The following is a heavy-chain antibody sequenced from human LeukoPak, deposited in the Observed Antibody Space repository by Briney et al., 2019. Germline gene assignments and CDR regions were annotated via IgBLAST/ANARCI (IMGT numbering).Heavy chain of an antibody. J-gene: IGHJ4*02. CDR1: GFTFSNAW. D-gene: IGHD2-8*01. Sequence: GGSLRLSCAASGFTFSNAWMSWVRQAPGKGLEWVGRIKSKTDGGTTDYAAPVKGRFTISRDDSKNTLYLQMNSLKTEDTAVYYCTTPYGYCSNGVCYHARNDDWGQGTLVTVSS. CDR3: TTPYGYCSNGVCYHARNDD. CDR2: IKSKTDGGTT. V-gene: IGHV3-15*01.